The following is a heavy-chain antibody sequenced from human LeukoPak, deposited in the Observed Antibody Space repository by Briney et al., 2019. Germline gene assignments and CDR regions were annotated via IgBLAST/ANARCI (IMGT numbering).Heavy chain of an antibody. V-gene: IGHV3-48*04. CDR3: AKLYGYSYGYIDF. CDR1: GFTFSSYS. CDR2: ISSSSSTI. J-gene: IGHJ4*02. Sequence: PGGSLRLSCAASGFTFSSYSMNWVRQAPGKGLEWVSYISSSSSTIYYADSVKGRFTISRDNAKNSLYLQMNSLRAEDTALYYCAKLYGYSYGYIDFWGQGTLVTVSS. D-gene: IGHD5-18*01.